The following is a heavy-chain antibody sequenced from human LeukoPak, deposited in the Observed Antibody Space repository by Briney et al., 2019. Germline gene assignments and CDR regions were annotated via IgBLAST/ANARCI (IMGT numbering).Heavy chain of an antibody. CDR1: GGSFSGYY. J-gene: IGHJ5*02. D-gene: IGHD3-22*01. CDR2: INHSGST. CDR3: ARDPGSGYFYFDP. Sequence: LETLSLTCAVYGGSFSGYYWSWIRQPPGKGLEWIGEINHSGSTNYNPSLKSRVTISVDTSKNQFSLKLSSVTAADTAVYYCARDPGSGYFYFDPWGQGTLVTVSS. V-gene: IGHV4-34*01.